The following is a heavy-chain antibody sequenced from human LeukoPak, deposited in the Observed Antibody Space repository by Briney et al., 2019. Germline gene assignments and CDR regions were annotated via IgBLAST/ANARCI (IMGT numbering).Heavy chain of an antibody. CDR3: AKDIAVWGSYASHFDY. CDR2: ISWNSGSI. CDR1: GFTFDDYA. V-gene: IGHV3-9*01. D-gene: IGHD3-16*01. J-gene: IGHJ4*02. Sequence: GGSLRLSCAASGFTFDDYAMHWVRQAPGKGLEWVLGISWNSGSIGYADSVKGRFTISRDNAKNSLYLQMNSLRAEDTALYYCAKDIAVWGSYASHFDYWGQGTLVTVSS.